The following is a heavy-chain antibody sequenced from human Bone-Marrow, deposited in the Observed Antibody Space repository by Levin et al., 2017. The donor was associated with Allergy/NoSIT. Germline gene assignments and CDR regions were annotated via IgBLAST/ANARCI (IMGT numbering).Heavy chain of an antibody. CDR3: ARVDDMDAFDV. Sequence: ASVKVSCKASGYSFTNHWIVWVRQMPGKGLEWMGRIDPSDSYSNYSPSFEGHVTFSADKSITTAYLQWRSLKTSDTAVYYCARVDDMDAFDVWGLGTMVTVSS. CDR1: GYSFTNHW. V-gene: IGHV5-10-1*01. J-gene: IGHJ3*01. CDR2: IDPSDSYS. D-gene: IGHD5-12*01.